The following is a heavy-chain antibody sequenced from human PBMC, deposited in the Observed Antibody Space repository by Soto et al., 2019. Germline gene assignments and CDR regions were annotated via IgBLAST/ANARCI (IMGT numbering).Heavy chain of an antibody. CDR2: INHSGST. J-gene: IGHJ6*02. D-gene: IGHD2-2*01. CDR3: ARGTGYCSSTSCLNTSGGYYYYGMDV. Sequence: SETLSLTCAVYGGSFSGYYWSWIRQPPGKGLEWIGEINHSGSTNYNPSLKSRVTISVDTSKNQFSLKLSSVTAADTAVYYCARGTGYCSSTSCLNTSGGYYYYGMDVWGQGTTVTVSS. CDR1: GGSFSGYY. V-gene: IGHV4-34*01.